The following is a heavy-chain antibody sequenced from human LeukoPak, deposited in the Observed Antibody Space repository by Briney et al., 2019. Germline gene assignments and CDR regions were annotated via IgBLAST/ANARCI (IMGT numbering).Heavy chain of an antibody. CDR1: GFTFSNYW. Sequence: GGSLRLSCAASGFTFSNYWMTWVRQAPGKGLEWVGIINQDGSNIGYVDSVKGRFTISRDNTKNSLCLQMSSLRAEDTAVYYCARDIAGGDFDYWGQGTLVTVSS. CDR3: ARDIAGGDFDY. J-gene: IGHJ4*02. D-gene: IGHD2-21*01. CDR2: INQDGSNI. V-gene: IGHV3-7*03.